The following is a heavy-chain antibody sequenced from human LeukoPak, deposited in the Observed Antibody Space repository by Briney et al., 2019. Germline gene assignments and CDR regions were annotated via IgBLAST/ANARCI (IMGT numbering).Heavy chain of an antibody. CDR3: ARTSCSGGSCNDF. D-gene: IGHD2-15*01. J-gene: IGHJ4*02. CDR1: GYSLAELS. Sequence: ASVKVSCKVSGYSLAELSIHWVRQAPGKGLERMRGFDPEDGETIYAQKFQGRVTITRNTSISTAYMELSSLRSEDTAVYYCARTSCSGGSCNDFWGQGTLVTVSS. V-gene: IGHV1-24*01. CDR2: FDPEDGET.